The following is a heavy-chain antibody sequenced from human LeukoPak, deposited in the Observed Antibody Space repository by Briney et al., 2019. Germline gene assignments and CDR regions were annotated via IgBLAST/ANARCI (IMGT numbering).Heavy chain of an antibody. V-gene: IGHV4-59*01. D-gene: IGHD3-10*01. Sequence: SETLSLTCTVSGGSISSYYWSWIRQPPGKGLEWIGYIYYSGSTNYNPSLKSRVTISVDTSNNQFSLKLSSVTAADTAVYYCARDMARGVNRWNWFDPWGQGTLVTVSS. CDR1: GGSISSYY. CDR2: IYYSGST. CDR3: ARDMARGVNRWNWFDP. J-gene: IGHJ5*02.